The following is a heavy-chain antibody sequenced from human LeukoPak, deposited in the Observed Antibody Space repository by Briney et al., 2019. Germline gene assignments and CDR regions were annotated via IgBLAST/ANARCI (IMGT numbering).Heavy chain of an antibody. CDR3: AKVLADTVMAHTTYYYYGMDV. Sequence: GGSLRLSCAASGFTFSSYAMSWVRQAPGKGLEWVSLISASGGSTYYADSVKGRFTISRGNSKNTLYLQMNSLRAEDTAVYHCAKVLADTVMAHTTYYYYGMDVWGQGTTVIVSS. CDR1: GFTFSSYA. CDR2: ISASGGST. D-gene: IGHD5-18*01. J-gene: IGHJ6*02. V-gene: IGHV3-23*01.